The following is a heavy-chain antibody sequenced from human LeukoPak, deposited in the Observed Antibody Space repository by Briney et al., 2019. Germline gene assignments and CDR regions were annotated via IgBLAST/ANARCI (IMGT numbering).Heavy chain of an antibody. CDR1: GGSISSYY. CDR3: ARESPYSSSSPWDY. D-gene: IGHD6-6*01. CDR2: IHYSGST. J-gene: IGHJ4*02. Sequence: SETLSLTCTVSGGSISSYYWSWIRQPPGKGLEWIGYIHYSGSTNYNPSLKSRVTISVDTSKNEFSLRLSSVTAADTAVYYCARESPYSSSSPWDYWGQGTLATVSS. V-gene: IGHV4-59*01.